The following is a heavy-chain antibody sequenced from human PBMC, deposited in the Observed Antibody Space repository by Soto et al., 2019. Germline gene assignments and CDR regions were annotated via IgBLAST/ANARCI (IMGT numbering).Heavy chain of an antibody. CDR2: ISVYNGNT. Sequence: ASVKVSCKASGYTFTSYGISWVRQAPGQGLEWMGWISVYNGNTNYAQKLQGRVTMTTDTSTSTAYMELSSLRSEDTAVYYCAASSYDYSDYWGQGTLVTVSS. CDR3: AASSYDYSDY. CDR1: GYTFTSYG. D-gene: IGHD6-6*01. J-gene: IGHJ4*02. V-gene: IGHV1-18*01.